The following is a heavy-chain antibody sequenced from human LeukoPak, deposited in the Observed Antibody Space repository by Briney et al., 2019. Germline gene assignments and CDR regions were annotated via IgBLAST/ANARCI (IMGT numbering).Heavy chain of an antibody. CDR3: AREVYDIVVVPAAKGYYYYYMDV. V-gene: IGHV4-59*12. Sequence: SETLSLTCTVSGGSISSYYWSWIRQPPGKGLEWIGYIYYSGSTNYNPSLKSRVTISVDTSKNQFSLKLSSVTAADTAVYYCAREVYDIVVVPAAKGYYYYYMDVWGKGTTVTISS. D-gene: IGHD2-2*01. CDR2: IYYSGST. CDR1: GGSISSYY. J-gene: IGHJ6*03.